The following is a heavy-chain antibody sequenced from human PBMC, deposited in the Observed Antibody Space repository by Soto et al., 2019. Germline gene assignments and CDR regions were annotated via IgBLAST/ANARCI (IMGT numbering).Heavy chain of an antibody. CDR3: ARADCTGAYCYSWPFNYGVDV. J-gene: IGHJ6*02. CDR1: GVTCNTYG. D-gene: IGHD2-15*01. V-gene: IGHV3-33*01. Sequence: GGPLRLSCTTAGVTCNTYGMHWVRQAPGKGLEWVAIIWYDGSNKYYADSVKGRFTISRDNSKNTLYQQMNSLRAEDTALYYCARADCTGAYCYSWPFNYGVDVWGQGTTVTVSS. CDR2: IWYDGSNK.